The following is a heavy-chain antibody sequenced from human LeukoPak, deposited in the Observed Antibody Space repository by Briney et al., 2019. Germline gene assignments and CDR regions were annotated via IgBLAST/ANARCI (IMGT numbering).Heavy chain of an antibody. CDR2: INVGNGDT. V-gene: IGHV1-3*01. D-gene: IGHD1-1*01. CDR3: AKDRGGTGDFDY. Sequence: ASVKVSCKASGYTFSSYVIHWLRRAPGQRLEWMGWINVGNGDTKYSQKFQGRVTIARDTSASTAYMELSSPRSEDTAIYYCAKDRGGTGDFDYWGQGTLVTVSS. J-gene: IGHJ4*02. CDR1: GYTFSSYV.